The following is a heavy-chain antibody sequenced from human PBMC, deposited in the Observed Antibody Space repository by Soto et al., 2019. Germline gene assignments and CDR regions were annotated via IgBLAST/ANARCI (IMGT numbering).Heavy chain of an antibody. CDR1: GGSISSGGYS. CDR3: AAGGGLPRYY. J-gene: IGHJ4*02. Sequence: QLQLQESGSGLVKPSQTLSLTCAVSGGSISSGGYSWSWIRQPPGKGLEWIGYIYHSGSTYYNPSLKSRVTISVDRSKPQSSLTLSSVPAADTAVYYSAAGGGLPRYYWGQGTLVTVSS. V-gene: IGHV4-30-2*01. D-gene: IGHD5-12*01. CDR2: IYHSGST.